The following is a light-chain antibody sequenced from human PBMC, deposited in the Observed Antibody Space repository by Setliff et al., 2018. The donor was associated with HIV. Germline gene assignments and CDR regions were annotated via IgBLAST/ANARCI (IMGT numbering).Light chain of an antibody. V-gene: IGLV2-14*03. CDR1: NSDVGGFDY. Sequence: QSALRQPASMSGSPGQSITISCSGSNSDVGGFDYVAWYQQNPCNSPKLILYDVTKRPSGISHRFSGSKSGNTASLTISGLQAEDEADYYCSSYTTSGTEVFGTGTKVTVL. J-gene: IGLJ1*01. CDR3: SSYTTSGTEV. CDR2: DVT.